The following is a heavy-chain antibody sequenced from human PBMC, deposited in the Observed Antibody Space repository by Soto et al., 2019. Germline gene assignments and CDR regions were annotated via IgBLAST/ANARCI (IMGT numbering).Heavy chain of an antibody. Sequence: QVQLVQSGVEVKKPGASVKVSCKASGYTFISHGISWVRQAPGQGLVWMGWISGKNGNTNYAQKLQGRVTSSTDTSTSTAYMELRSLSSNDTAVYSCASVSSSLVVDPDYGMDVWGQGTTVTVSS. J-gene: IGHJ6*02. CDR3: ASVSSSLVVDPDYGMDV. V-gene: IGHV1-18*04. D-gene: IGHD2-21*01. CDR1: GYTFISHG. CDR2: ISGKNGNT.